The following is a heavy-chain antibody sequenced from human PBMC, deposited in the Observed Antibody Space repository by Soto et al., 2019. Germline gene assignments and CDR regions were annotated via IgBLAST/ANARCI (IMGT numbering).Heavy chain of an antibody. J-gene: IGHJ3*01. V-gene: IGHV5-51*01. D-gene: IGHD3-16*01. CDR2: IYAGDSDS. CDR3: VRGGPXXXADAVDV. Sequence: SLKISCKGSGYSFTTXXXXXVRQMPGKGLEWMGIIYAGDSDSRYSPSFQGQVTISVDKSISXXXLQWGRLKASDTAMYYCVRGGPXXXADAVDVXGXXXXXTVSS. CDR1: GYSFTTXX.